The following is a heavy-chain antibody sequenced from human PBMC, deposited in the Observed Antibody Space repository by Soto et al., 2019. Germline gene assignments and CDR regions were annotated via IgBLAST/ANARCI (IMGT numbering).Heavy chain of an antibody. CDR3: ARDPGEGVSGSYYRDPTGLSY. J-gene: IGHJ4*02. V-gene: IGHV4-59*01. CDR1: GGSISSYY. D-gene: IGHD1-26*01. Sequence: QVQLQESGPGLVKPSETLSLTCTVSGGSISSYYWSWIRQPPGKGLEWIGYIYYSGSTNYNPSLKSRGTIAVDTSKNQFSLKLSSVTAADTAVYYFARDPGEGVSGSYYRDPTGLSYWGQGTLVTVSS. CDR2: IYYSGST.